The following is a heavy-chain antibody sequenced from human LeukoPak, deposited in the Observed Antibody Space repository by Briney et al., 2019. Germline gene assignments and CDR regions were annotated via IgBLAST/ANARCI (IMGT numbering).Heavy chain of an antibody. CDR1: GFTFSSYA. J-gene: IGHJ4*02. D-gene: IGHD2-15*01. CDR3: AKGDDVVVIAASLHY. CDR2: ISGSGVGT. V-gene: IGHV3-23*01. Sequence: GGSLRLSCSASGFTFSSYAMTWVRQAPGKGLVWVSGISGSGVGTYYADSVKGRLTISRDNSKNTLYLQMNNLRPEDTAVYYCAKGDDVVVIAASLHYWGQGTLVTVSS.